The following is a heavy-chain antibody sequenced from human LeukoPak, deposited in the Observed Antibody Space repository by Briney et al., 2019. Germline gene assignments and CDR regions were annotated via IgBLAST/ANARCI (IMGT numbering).Heavy chain of an antibody. CDR1: GYTFTGHY. Sequence: ASVKVSCKASGYTFTGHYMHWVRQAPGQGLEWMGWINPNSGGRDYAQKFQGRVTMTRDTSISTAYMELSRLRSDDTAVYYCARGDYYDGSGYPDYWGQGTLVTVSS. V-gene: IGHV1-2*02. D-gene: IGHD3-22*01. CDR2: INPNSGGR. CDR3: ARGDYYDGSGYPDY. J-gene: IGHJ4*02.